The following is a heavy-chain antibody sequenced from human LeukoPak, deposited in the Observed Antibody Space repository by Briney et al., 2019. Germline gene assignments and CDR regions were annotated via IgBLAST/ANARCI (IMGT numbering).Heavy chain of an antibody. CDR3: ARGEWKLLSHYWYLDL. D-gene: IGHD1-26*01. Sequence: PSETLSLTCTVSSGSVNSYYWSWIRQPPGKGLEWIGYIYYSGSTNYNPSLKSRVTISVDTSKNQFSLQLSSVTPEDTAVYYCARGEWKLLSHYWYLDLWGRGTLVTVSS. CDR2: IYYSGST. CDR1: SGSVNSYY. V-gene: IGHV4-59*02. J-gene: IGHJ2*01.